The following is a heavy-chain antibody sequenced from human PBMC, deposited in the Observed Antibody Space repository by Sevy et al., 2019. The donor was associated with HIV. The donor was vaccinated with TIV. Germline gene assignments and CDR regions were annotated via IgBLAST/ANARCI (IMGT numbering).Heavy chain of an antibody. Sequence: GGSLRLSCAVSGFSFDSYCMTWVRQAPGKGLEWVSGISGSGTRTYYADSVKGRFIISRDNSKNTLYLQMNSLRSEDTGLYYCAKGGGGHYDPDEIGYYFYYYNMDVWGKGTTVTVSS. CDR2: ISGSGTRT. CDR1: GFSFDSYC. J-gene: IGHJ6*03. V-gene: IGHV3-23*01. CDR3: AKGGGGHYDPDEIGYYFYYYNMDV. D-gene: IGHD3-22*01.